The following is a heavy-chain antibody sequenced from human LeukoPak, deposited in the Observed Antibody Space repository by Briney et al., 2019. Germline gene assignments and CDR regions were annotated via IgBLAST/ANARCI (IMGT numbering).Heavy chain of an antibody. Sequence: KPSETLSLTCTVSGGSISSYYWSWIRQPPGKGLEWIGYIYYSGSTNYNPSLKSRVTISVDTSKNQFSLKLSSVTAADTAVYYCAREFRTASDAFDIWGQGTMVTVSS. CDR3: AREFRTASDAFDI. CDR1: GGSISSYY. D-gene: IGHD1-14*01. CDR2: IYYSGST. V-gene: IGHV4-59*01. J-gene: IGHJ3*02.